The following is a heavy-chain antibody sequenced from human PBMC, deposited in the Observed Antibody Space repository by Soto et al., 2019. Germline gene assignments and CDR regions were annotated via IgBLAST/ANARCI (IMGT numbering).Heavy chain of an antibody. CDR2: IDGDGTST. J-gene: IGHJ5*02. CDR1: GFTFSGYW. Sequence: EGQLVESGGGSVQPGGSLRLSCAASGFTFSGYWMYSVRQSPGKGLVWVSRIDGDGTSTGYADSVKGRFTISRDNAKNTLYLQMNSLRAEDTAVYYCARDPRNLGLDPWGLGTLVTVSS. D-gene: IGHD4-4*01. CDR3: ARDPRNLGLDP. V-gene: IGHV3-74*01.